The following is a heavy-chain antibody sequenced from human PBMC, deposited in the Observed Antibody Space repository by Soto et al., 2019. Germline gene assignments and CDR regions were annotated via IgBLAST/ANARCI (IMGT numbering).Heavy chain of an antibody. CDR3: IMYSSGWGGDVGY. CDR1: GGTFSSYA. Sequence: QVQLVQSGAEVKKPGSSVKVSCKASGGTFSSYAITWVRQAPGQGLEGMGGIIPMFGSPNYAQRFQGRVTIIADESTSTAYMDLSSLRSEDTAVYCGIMYSSGWGGDVGYWGQGTLVIVSS. CDR2: IIPMFGSP. V-gene: IGHV1-69*12. J-gene: IGHJ4*02. D-gene: IGHD6-19*01.